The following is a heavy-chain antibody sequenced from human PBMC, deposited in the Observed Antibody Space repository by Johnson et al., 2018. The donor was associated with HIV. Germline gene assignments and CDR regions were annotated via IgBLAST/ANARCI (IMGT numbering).Heavy chain of an antibody. J-gene: IGHJ3*02. Sequence: QMQLVESGGGVVQPGRSLRLSCAASGFIFNDYPMYWVRQPPGKGLEWVAVISFDGSNKYYADSVKGRFSISRDNSKNTLYLQMNSLRAEDTAVYYCASHVGSSVGSAFDIWGQGTMVTVSS. CDR3: ASHVGSSVGSAFDI. V-gene: IGHV3-30*04. CDR1: GFIFNDYP. CDR2: ISFDGSNK. D-gene: IGHD6-6*01.